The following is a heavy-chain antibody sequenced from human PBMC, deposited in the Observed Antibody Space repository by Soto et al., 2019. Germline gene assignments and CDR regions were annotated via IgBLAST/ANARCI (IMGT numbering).Heavy chain of an antibody. CDR3: LLGYCTNGVCYGPNSNEGGNYYYGMDV. CDR1: GYTFTGYY. D-gene: IGHD2-8*01. J-gene: IGHJ6*02. Sequence: ASVKVSCKASGYTFTGYYMHWVRQAPGQGLEWMGWINPNSGGTNYAQKFQGWVTMTRDTSISPAYMELSRLRSDDTAVYYCLLGYCTNGVCYGPNSNEGGNYYYGMDVWGQGTTVTVSS. V-gene: IGHV1-2*04. CDR2: INPNSGGT.